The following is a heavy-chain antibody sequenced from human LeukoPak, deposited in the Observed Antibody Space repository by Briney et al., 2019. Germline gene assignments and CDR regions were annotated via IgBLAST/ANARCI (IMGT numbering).Heavy chain of an antibody. CDR2: ISGSGGST. V-gene: IGHV3-23*01. D-gene: IGHD5-24*01. Sequence: PGGSLRLSCAASGFTFSNYAMSWVRQAPGKGLEWVSAISGSGGSTYYADSVKGRFTIARDNAKNSLYLQMNSLRAEDTAVYYCARDQWLQSYDYMDVWGKGTTVTISS. CDR1: GFTFSNYA. CDR3: ARDQWLQSYDYMDV. J-gene: IGHJ6*03.